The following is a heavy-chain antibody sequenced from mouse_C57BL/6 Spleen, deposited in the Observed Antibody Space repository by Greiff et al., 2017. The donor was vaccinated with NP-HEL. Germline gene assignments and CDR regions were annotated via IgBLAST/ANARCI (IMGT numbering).Heavy chain of an antibody. CDR3: ARGSSGCFAY. V-gene: IGHV1-69*01. CDR1: GYTFTSYW. CDR2: IDPSDSYT. D-gene: IGHD3-2*02. J-gene: IGHJ3*01. Sequence: QVQLQQPGAELVMPGASVKLSCKASGYTFTSYWMHWVKQRPGQGLEWIGEIDPSDSYTNYNQKFKGKSTLTVDKSSSTAYMQLSSLTSEDSAVYYCARGSSGCFAYWGQGTLVTVSA.